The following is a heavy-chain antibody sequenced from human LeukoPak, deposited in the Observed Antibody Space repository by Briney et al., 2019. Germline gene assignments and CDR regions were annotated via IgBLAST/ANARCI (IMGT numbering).Heavy chain of an antibody. CDR1: GYSISSGYY. Sequence: PSETLSLTCTVSGYSISSGYYWGWIRQPPGKWLEWIGSGYHSGNTYYNPSLKSPITISIATSKNQLDLKMLSSTDAATAVYYCARAGSSWYQDYWGQGTLGTVSS. CDR2: GYHSGNT. CDR3: ARAGSSWYQDY. D-gene: IGHD6-13*01. V-gene: IGHV4-38-2*02. J-gene: IGHJ4*02.